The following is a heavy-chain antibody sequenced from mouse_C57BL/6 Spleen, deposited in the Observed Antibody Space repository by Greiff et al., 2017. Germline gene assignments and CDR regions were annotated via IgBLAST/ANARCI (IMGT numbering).Heavy chain of an antibody. CDR2: IDPETGGT. Sequence: VQLQQSGAELVRPGASVTLSCKASGYTFTDYEMHWVKQTPVHGLEWIGAIDPETGGTAYNQKFKGKAILTADKSSSTAYMELRSLTSEDSAVYYCTRPYGSSRDYWGQGTTLTVSS. V-gene: IGHV1-15*01. D-gene: IGHD1-1*01. J-gene: IGHJ2*01. CDR3: TRPYGSSRDY. CDR1: GYTFTDYE.